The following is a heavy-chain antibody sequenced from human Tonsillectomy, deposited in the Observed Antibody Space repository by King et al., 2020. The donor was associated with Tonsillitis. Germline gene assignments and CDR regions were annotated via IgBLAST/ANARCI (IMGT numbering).Heavy chain of an antibody. V-gene: IGHV1-69*09. CDR1: GGTFSSYA. CDR2: IIPILGIA. CDR3: ARDSVVGIAGAGTTDMVY. J-gene: IGHJ4*02. Sequence: QLVQSGAEVKKPGSSVKVSCKASGGTFSSYAISWVRQAPGQGLEWMGRIIPILGIANYAQKFQGRVTITADKSTSTAYMELSSLRSEDTAVYYCARDSVVGIAGAGTTDMVYWGQGTLVTVSS. D-gene: IGHD6-19*01.